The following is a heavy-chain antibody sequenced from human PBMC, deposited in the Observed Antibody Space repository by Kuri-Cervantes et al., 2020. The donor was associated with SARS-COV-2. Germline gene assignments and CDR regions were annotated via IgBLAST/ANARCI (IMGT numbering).Heavy chain of an antibody. J-gene: IGHJ4*02. CDR2: IYTGGST. V-gene: IGHV3-53*01. D-gene: IGHD6-13*01. CDR1: GFTVSTNY. CDR3: AKSRWQQLSWLDY. Sequence: GESLKISCAASGFTVSTNYMSWVRQAPGKGLEWVSVIYTGGSTYYADSVKGRFSISSDNSKNMLYLHMNSLRAEDTAVYYCAKSRWQQLSWLDYWGQGTLVTVSS.